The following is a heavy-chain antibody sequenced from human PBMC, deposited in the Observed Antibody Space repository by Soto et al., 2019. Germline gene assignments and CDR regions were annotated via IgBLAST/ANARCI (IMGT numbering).Heavy chain of an antibody. CDR1: GGSFSPNY. V-gene: IGHV4-59*06. D-gene: IGHD2-15*01. Sequence: PSETLSLTCTVSGGSFSPNYWSWIRPPPGKGLEWIGYIYYSGSTYYNPSLKSRVTISVDTSKNQFSLKLSSVTAADTAVYYCASWRGGYCSGGSCLTYRFLIDPCGQGTRVTVSS. CDR2: IYYSGST. J-gene: IGHJ5*02. CDR3: ASWRGGYCSGGSCLTYRFLIDP.